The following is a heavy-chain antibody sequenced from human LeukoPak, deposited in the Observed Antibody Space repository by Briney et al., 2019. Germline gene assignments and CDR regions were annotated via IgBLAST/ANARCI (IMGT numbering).Heavy chain of an antibody. D-gene: IGHD2/OR15-2a*01. Sequence: GGSLRLSCAVSGFTFSRYSMNWVRQAPGKGLEWVANIKQDGSETYYVDSVKGRFTISRDNAKNSLNLQMNSLRAEDTAVYYCARDTVIVPRGDAFDIWGHGTMVIASS. V-gene: IGHV3-7*04. CDR1: GFTFSRYS. CDR3: ARDTVIVPRGDAFDI. J-gene: IGHJ3*02. CDR2: IKQDGSET.